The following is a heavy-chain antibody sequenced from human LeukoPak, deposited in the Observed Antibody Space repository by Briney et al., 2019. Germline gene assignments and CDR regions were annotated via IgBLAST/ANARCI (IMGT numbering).Heavy chain of an antibody. D-gene: IGHD1-26*01. CDR3: ARWWSGSYYFDY. V-gene: IGHV4-59*01. Sequence: PSETLSLTCTVSGGSISSYYWSWIRQPPGKGLEWIGYIYYSGSTNYNPSLKSRVTISVDTSKNQFSLKLSSVTAADTAVYYCARWWSGSYYFDYWGQGTLVTVSS. CDR2: IYYSGST. CDR1: GGSISSYY. J-gene: IGHJ4*02.